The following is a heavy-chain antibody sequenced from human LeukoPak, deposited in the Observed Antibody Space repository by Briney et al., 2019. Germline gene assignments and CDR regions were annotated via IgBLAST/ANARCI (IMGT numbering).Heavy chain of an antibody. CDR1: GGSISSGGYS. Sequence: SETLSLTCAVSGGSISSGGYSWSWIRQPPGKGLEWIGYIYHSGSTYYNPSLKSRVTISVDRSKNQFSLKLSSVTAADTAVYYCARESGQIDYWGQGTLVTVSS. V-gene: IGHV4-30-2*01. CDR3: ARESGQIDY. CDR2: IYHSGST. J-gene: IGHJ4*02.